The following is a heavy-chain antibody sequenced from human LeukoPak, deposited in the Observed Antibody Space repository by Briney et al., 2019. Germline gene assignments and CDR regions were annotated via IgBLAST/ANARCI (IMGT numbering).Heavy chain of an antibody. CDR3: ARTQWLRFNCDY. Sequence: GGSLRLSCAASGFTFSSYWMTWVRQAPGKGLEWVASIKQDGSEKYYVDSVKGRFTISRDNAKSSLYLQMNSLRAEDTAVYYCARTQWLRFNCDYWGQGTLVTVSS. J-gene: IGHJ4*02. V-gene: IGHV3-7*03. D-gene: IGHD5-12*01. CDR2: IKQDGSEK. CDR1: GFTFSSYW.